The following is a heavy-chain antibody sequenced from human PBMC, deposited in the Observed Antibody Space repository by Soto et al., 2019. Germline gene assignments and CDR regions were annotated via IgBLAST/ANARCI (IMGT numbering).Heavy chain of an antibody. V-gene: IGHV3-21*01. Sequence: GGSLRLSCAASGFTFSSYSMNWVRQAPGKGLEWVSSISSSSSYIYYADSVKGRFTISRDNAKNSLYLQMNSLRAEDTAVYYCARGYCSSTSCYAGYYYYYYMDVWGKGTTVTVSS. J-gene: IGHJ6*03. CDR1: GFTFSSYS. D-gene: IGHD2-2*01. CDR3: ARGYCSSTSCYAGYYYYYYMDV. CDR2: ISSSSSYI.